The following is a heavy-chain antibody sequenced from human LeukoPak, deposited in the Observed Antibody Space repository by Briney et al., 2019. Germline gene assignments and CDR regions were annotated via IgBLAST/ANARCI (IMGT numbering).Heavy chain of an antibody. J-gene: IGHJ4*02. CDR3: ARRRRGDCIDY. CDR1: GGSFSGYY. V-gene: IGHV4-34*01. CDR2: INHSGST. Sequence: SETLSLTCAVYGGSFSGYYWNLIRQPPGKGLEWIGEINHSGSTNYNPSLKSRVTISVDTSKNQFSLKLSSVTAADTAVYYCARRRRGDCIDYWGQGTLVTVSS. D-gene: IGHD3-16*01.